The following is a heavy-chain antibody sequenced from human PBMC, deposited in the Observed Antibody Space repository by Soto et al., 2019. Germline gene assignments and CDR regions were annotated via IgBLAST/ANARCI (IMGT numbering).Heavy chain of an antibody. V-gene: IGHV3-30*18. CDR2: ISYDGSNK. Sequence: QVQLVESGGGVVQPGRSLRLSCAASGFTFSSYGMHWVRQAPGKGLEWVAVISYDGSNKYYADSVKGRFTISRDNSKNTLYLQMNSLRAEDTAVYYCAKDGEDYYGSGSYPTFDYWGQGTLVTVSS. CDR1: GFTFSSYG. J-gene: IGHJ4*02. D-gene: IGHD3-10*01. CDR3: AKDGEDYYGSGSYPTFDY.